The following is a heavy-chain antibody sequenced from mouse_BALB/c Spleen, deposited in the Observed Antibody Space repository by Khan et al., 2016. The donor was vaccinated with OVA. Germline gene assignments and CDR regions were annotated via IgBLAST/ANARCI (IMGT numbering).Heavy chain of an antibody. CDR3: ARGGYYGSSSFAY. J-gene: IGHJ3*01. Sequence: LVKTGASVKISCKASGYSFTGYYMHWVKQSPGKSLEWIGYISCYNGSTTYNQKFKGKATFTVDTSSSTVYMQFNSLTSEDSAVYYCARGGYYGSSSFAYWGQGTLVTVSA. D-gene: IGHD1-1*01. V-gene: IGHV1S34*01. CDR1: GYSFTGYY. CDR2: ISCYNGST.